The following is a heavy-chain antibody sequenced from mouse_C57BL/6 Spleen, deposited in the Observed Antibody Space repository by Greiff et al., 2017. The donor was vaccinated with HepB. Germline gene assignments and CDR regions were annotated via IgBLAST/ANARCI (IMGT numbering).Heavy chain of an antibody. Sequence: EVQLQQSGAELVRPGASVKLSCTASGFNIKDDYMHWVKQRPEQGLEWIGWIDPENGDTEYASKFQGKATITADTSSNTTYLRLSSLTSEDTAVYYCTRGITTVVDPFAYWGQGTLVTVSA. CDR3: TRGITTVVDPFAY. J-gene: IGHJ3*01. V-gene: IGHV14-4*01. CDR1: GFNIKDDY. D-gene: IGHD1-1*01. CDR2: IDPENGDT.